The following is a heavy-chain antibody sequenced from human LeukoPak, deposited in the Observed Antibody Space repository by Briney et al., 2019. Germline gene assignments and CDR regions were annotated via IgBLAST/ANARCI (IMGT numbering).Heavy chain of an antibody. Sequence: PGRSLRLSCAASGFTFSSYAMHWVRQAPGKGLEWVAVISYDGSNKYYADSVKGRFTISRDNSKNTLYLQMSSLRAEDTAVYYYYYTDVWGKGTTVTVSS. V-gene: IGHV3-30*04. CDR1: GFTFSSYA. CDR3: YYTDV. J-gene: IGHJ6*03. CDR2: ISYDGSNK.